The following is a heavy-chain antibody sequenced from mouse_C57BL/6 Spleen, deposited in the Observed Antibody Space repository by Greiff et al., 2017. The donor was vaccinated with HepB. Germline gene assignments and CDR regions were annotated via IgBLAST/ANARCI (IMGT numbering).Heavy chain of an antibody. J-gene: IGHJ3*01. D-gene: IGHD1-1*01. CDR3: AREEGYYGSSAWFAY. Sequence: EVKLLESGGGLVKPGGSLKLSCAASGFTFSSYAMSWVRQTPEKRLEWVATISDGGSYTYYPDNVKGRFTISRDNAKNNLYLQMSHLKSEDTAMYYCAREEGYYGSSAWFAYWGQGTLVTVSA. CDR2: ISDGGSYT. CDR1: GFTFSSYA. V-gene: IGHV5-4*01.